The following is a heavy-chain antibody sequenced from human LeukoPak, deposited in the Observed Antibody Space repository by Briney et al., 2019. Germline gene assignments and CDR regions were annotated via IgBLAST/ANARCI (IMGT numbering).Heavy chain of an antibody. D-gene: IGHD3-16*01. J-gene: IGHJ4*02. CDR3: ARVNLGGGAQIDY. Sequence: SETLSLTCAVSGGSISNYYWTWIRQPPGKELEWIGNIFSSGSTNYNPFLKSRVIILIDTSRNHFSLRLSSVTAADTAVYYCARVNLGGGAQIDYWGQGTLVTVPS. CDR1: GGSISNYY. CDR2: IFSSGST. V-gene: IGHV4-59*01.